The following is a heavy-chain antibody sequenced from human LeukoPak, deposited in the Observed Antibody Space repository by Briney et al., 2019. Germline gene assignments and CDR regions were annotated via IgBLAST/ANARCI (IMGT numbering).Heavy chain of an antibody. Sequence: GGSLRLSCTVSGFTVSSNSMSWVRQAPGKGLEWVSFIYSDNTHYSDSVKGRFTISRDNSKNTLYLQMNSLRAEDTAVYYRARRAGAYSHPYDYWGQGTLVTVSS. CDR3: ARRAGAYSHPYDY. D-gene: IGHD4/OR15-4a*01. CDR2: IYSDNT. CDR1: GFTVSSNS. V-gene: IGHV3-53*01. J-gene: IGHJ4*02.